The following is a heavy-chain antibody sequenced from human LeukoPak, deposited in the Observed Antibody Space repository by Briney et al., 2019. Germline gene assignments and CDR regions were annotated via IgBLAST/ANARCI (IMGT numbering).Heavy chain of an antibody. V-gene: IGHV1-2*02. CDR2: INPNSGGT. CDR1: GYTFTGYY. Sequence: ASVKVSCKASGYTFTGYYMHWVRQAPGQGLEWMGWINPNSGGTNYAQKFQGRVTMTRDTSISTAYMELSRLRSDDTAVYYCARASRDYGDYGYYYYYMDVWGKGTTVTVSS. J-gene: IGHJ6*03. D-gene: IGHD4-17*01. CDR3: ARASRDYGDYGYYYYYMDV.